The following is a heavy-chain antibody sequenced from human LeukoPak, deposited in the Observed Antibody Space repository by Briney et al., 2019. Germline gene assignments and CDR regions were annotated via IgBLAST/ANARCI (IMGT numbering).Heavy chain of an antibody. J-gene: IGHJ4*02. CDR1: GYTFTGYY. CDR3: AAGHRAVAGLSNY. Sequence: GASVKVSCKASGYTFTGYYMHWVRQAPGQGLEWMGWINPNSGGTNYAQKFQERVTITRDMSTSTAYMELSSLRSEDTAVYYCAAGHRAVAGLSNYWGQGTPVTVSS. CDR2: INPNSGGT. V-gene: IGHV1-2*02. D-gene: IGHD6-19*01.